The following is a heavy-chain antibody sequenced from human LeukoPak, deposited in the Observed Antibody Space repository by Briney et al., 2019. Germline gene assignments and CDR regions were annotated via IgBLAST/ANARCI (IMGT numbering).Heavy chain of an antibody. CDR3: AKSPVSSCRGSFCYPFDY. Sequence: GSLRLSCAACGFTFSSYWMSWVRQAPGKGLEWVANIKKDGSEKKYVDSVKGRFTISRDNSRNTLYLQMNTLRAEDTAVYFCAKSPVSSCRGSFCYPFDYWGQGNLVTVSS. J-gene: IGHJ4*02. D-gene: IGHD2-15*01. CDR1: GFTFSSYW. CDR2: IKKDGSEK. V-gene: IGHV3-7*03.